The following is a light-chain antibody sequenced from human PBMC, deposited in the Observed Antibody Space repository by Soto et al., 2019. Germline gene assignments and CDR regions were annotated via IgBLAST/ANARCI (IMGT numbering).Light chain of an antibody. Sequence: EVVMTQSPATLSVSPGERATLSCKASQSVRNNLVWYLQNPGQAPRPIIYDATTRATGIPVRFSGSGSGTEFTLTISSLQSEDVGGYYCHQYDNWPPKTFGGGTKVEVK. CDR2: DAT. CDR3: HQYDNWPPKT. CDR1: QSVRNN. J-gene: IGKJ4*01. V-gene: IGKV3-15*01.